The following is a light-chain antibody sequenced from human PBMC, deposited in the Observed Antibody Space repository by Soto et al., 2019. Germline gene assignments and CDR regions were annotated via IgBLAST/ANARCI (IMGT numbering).Light chain of an antibody. CDR1: KNDIGVYDF. J-gene: IGLJ1*01. V-gene: IGLV2-8*01. Sequence: QCTFTQPPFASGSLGQSLTISWTPTKNDIGVYDFVTWYQHHPGKAPRLIIYEVAQRPSGVPDRFSGSKSGNTASLTGSGLQAADEADYFRKSYAGSNTYVFGSGTKVTVL. CDR2: EVA. CDR3: KSYAGSNTYV.